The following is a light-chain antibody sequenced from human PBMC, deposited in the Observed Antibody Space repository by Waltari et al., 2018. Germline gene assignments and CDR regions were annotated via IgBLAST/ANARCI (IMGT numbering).Light chain of an antibody. J-gene: IGKJ3*01. Sequence: EIVLKQSPATLSFSPGDRATLSCRASQSISSYLAWYQQKPGQAPRLLIYDASTRATGIPARFSGSWSVTDFTLTISSLEPEDFAIYYCQQRSKSFTFGPGTKVDMK. CDR3: QQRSKSFT. CDR2: DAS. V-gene: IGKV3-11*01. CDR1: QSISSY.